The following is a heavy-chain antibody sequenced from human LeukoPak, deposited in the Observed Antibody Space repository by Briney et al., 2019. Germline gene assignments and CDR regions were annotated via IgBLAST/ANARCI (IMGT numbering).Heavy chain of an antibody. CDR1: GGSISSYY. CDR2: IYPSGST. V-gene: IGHV4-4*07. Sequence: SETLSLTCTVSGGSISSYYWSWIQQPAGKGLEWIGRIYPSGSTDYNPSLKSRVTMSVDTSKNQFSLKLSSVTAADTAVYYCARDGGSYNCFDPWGQGTLVTVSS. D-gene: IGHD1-26*01. J-gene: IGHJ5*02. CDR3: ARDGGSYNCFDP.